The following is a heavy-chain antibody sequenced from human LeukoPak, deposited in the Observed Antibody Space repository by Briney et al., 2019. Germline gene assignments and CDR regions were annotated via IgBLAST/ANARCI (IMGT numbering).Heavy chain of an antibody. CDR2: ISAYNGNT. CDR3: AVYYYDSSGYAFDI. CDR1: GYTFTSYG. D-gene: IGHD3-22*01. V-gene: IGHV1-18*01. Sequence: ASVKVSCKASGYTFTSYGISWVRQAPEQGLEWMGWISAYNGNTNYAQKLQGRVTMTTDTSTSTAYMELRSLRSDDTAVYYCAVYYYDSSGYAFDIWGQGTMVTVSS. J-gene: IGHJ3*02.